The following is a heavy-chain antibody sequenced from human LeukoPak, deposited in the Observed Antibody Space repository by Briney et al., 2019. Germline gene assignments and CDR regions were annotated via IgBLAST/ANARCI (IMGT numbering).Heavy chain of an antibody. CDR1: GFTFSSYA. D-gene: IGHD3-22*01. CDR3: VLGGYDSRYLGFDY. J-gene: IGHJ4*02. Sequence: GGSLRLSCAASGFTFSSYAMSWVRQAPGKGLEWVSAISGSGGSTYYADSVKGRFTISRDNSKNTLYLQMNSLRAEDTAVYYCVLGGYDSRYLGFDYWGQGTLVTVSS. CDR2: ISGSGGST. V-gene: IGHV3-23*01.